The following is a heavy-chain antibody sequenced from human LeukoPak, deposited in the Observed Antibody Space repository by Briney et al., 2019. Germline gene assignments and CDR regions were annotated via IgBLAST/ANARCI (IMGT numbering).Heavy chain of an antibody. J-gene: IGHJ4*02. CDR2: ISTSGGRT. V-gene: IGHV3-23*01. D-gene: IGHD2/OR15-2a*01. CDR1: GFIFTNYG. Sequence: PGGSLRLSCAASGFIFTNYGMSWVRQAPGKGLEWVSGISTSGGRTYYADSVKGQFTISRDNSKNTLYLQMNSLRAEDTAIYYCAKDRDGGSTTTAKGFDYWAQGTLVTVSS. CDR3: AKDRDGGSTTTAKGFDY.